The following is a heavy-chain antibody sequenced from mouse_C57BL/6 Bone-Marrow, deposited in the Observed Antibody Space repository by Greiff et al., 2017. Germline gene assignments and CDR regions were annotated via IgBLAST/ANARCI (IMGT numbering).Heavy chain of an antibody. Sequence: VQLQQPGAELVKPGASVKLSCKASGYTFTSYWMHWVKQRPGRGLEWLGRIDPNRGGTKYNEKFKSKATLTVDKPSSTAYMQLSSLTSEDSAVYYCARERVYYYYFDYWGQGTTLTVSS. D-gene: IGHD1-1*01. CDR2: IDPNRGGT. CDR1: GYTFTSYW. CDR3: ARERVYYYYFDY. V-gene: IGHV1-72*01. J-gene: IGHJ2*01.